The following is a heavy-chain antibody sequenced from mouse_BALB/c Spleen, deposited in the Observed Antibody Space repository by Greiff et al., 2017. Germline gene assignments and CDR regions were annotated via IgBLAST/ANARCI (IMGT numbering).Heavy chain of an antibody. CDR1: GFNIKDTY. J-gene: IGHJ4*01. CDR2: IDPANGNT. Sequence: VHVKQSGAELVKPGASVKLSCTASGFNIKDTYMHWVKQRPEQGLEWIGRIDPANGNTKYDPKFQGKATITADTSSNTAYLQLSSLTSEDTAVYYCARGSSGFVDYWGQGTSVTVSS. D-gene: IGHD3-1*01. CDR3: ARGSSGFVDY. V-gene: IGHV14-3*02.